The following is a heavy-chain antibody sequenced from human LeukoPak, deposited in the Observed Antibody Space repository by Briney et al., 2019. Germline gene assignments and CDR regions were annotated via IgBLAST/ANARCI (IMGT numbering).Heavy chain of an antibody. Sequence: GGSLRLSCAASGFTFSSYAMHWVRQAPGKGLEWVAVISYDGSNKYYADSVKGRFTISRDNSKNTLYLQMNSLRAEDTAVYYCARAGFGEFVEDYWGQGTLVTVSS. CDR2: ISYDGSNK. CDR1: GFTFSSYA. V-gene: IGHV3-30-3*01. D-gene: IGHD3-10*01. CDR3: ARAGFGEFVEDY. J-gene: IGHJ4*02.